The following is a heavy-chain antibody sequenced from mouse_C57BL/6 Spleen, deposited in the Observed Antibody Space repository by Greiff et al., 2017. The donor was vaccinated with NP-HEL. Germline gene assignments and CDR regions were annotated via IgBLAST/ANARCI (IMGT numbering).Heavy chain of an antibody. V-gene: IGHV1-53*01. D-gene: IGHD1-1*01. CDR3: ARHYGSSYVYWYFEV. J-gene: IGHJ1*03. Sequence: QVQLQQPGTELVKPGASVKLSCKASGYTFTSYWMHWVKQRPGQGLEWIGNINPSNGGTNYNEKFKSKATLTVDKSSSTAYMQLSRLTSEDSAVYYCARHYGSSYVYWYFEVWGTGTTVTVSS. CDR2: INPSNGGT. CDR1: GYTFTSYW.